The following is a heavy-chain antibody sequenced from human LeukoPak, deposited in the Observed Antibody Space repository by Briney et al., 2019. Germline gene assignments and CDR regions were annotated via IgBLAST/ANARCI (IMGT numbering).Heavy chain of an antibody. J-gene: IGHJ4*02. CDR1: GFTFISYG. Sequence: GGSLRLSCAASGFTFISYGMSWVRQAPGKGLGWVANIKEDGSRNHYVDSVKGRFTISRDNAKNSLYLQMNSLRAEDTAVYYCARQLSGWYDADPYWGQGTLVTVSS. V-gene: IGHV3-7*05. CDR3: ARQLSGWYDADPY. D-gene: IGHD6-19*01. CDR2: IKEDGSRN.